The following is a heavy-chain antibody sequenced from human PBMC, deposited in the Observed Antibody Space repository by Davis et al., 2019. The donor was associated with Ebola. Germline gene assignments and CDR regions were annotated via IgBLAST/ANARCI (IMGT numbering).Heavy chain of an antibody. V-gene: IGHV3-23*05. CDR3: SSWVSSHFDF. Sequence: LSLTCAASGFTFRNYAMMWVRQAPGKGLERVSTIDGPTTNTHYGDSVKGRFTISRDNSKNTLFLQMDSLRPEDTAMYYCSSWVSSHFDFWGRGTLVTVSS. CDR1: GFTFRNYA. J-gene: IGHJ4*02. CDR2: IDGPTTNT. D-gene: IGHD6-13*01.